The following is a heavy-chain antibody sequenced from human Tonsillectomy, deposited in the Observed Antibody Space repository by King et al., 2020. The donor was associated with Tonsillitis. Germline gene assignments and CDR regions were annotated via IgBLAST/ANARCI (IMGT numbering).Heavy chain of an antibody. V-gene: IGHV3-21*01. CDR2: ISSSRRYI. Sequence: DVQLVESGGGLVKPGGSLRLSCAIAGFTFSSHDMNWVRQAPGKGLEWVSSISSSRRYIQYANSVKGRFSISRYNAKNTLYLQMNSLRTEEPAIIYFAKDKGAGYYDSSRGAFDIWGQGTMVTVSS. D-gene: IGHD3-22*01. CDR3: AKDKGAGYYDSSRGAFDI. J-gene: IGHJ3*02. CDR1: GFTFSSHD.